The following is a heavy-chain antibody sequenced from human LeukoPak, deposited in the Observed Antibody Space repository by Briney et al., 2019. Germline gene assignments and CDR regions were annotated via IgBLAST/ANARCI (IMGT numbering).Heavy chain of an antibody. CDR2: ISSSSSYI. J-gene: IGHJ4*02. D-gene: IGHD3-22*01. V-gene: IGHV3-21*01. CDR1: GFTFSSYS. CDR3: ARADSSGGTFDY. Sequence: PGGSLRLSCAASGFTFSSYSMNLVRQAPGKGLEGVSSISSSSSYIYYADSVKGRFTISRDNAKNSLYLQMNSLRAEDTAVYYCARADSSGGTFDYWGQGTLVTVSS.